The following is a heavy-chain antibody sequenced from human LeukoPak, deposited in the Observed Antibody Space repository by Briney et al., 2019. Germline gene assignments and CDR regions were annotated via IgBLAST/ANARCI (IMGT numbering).Heavy chain of an antibody. CDR3: AIHPSDSSGYFSY. D-gene: IGHD3-22*01. J-gene: IGHJ4*02. CDR2: IDTKTGNP. CDR1: GYTFSSCA. Sequence: ASVKVSCKASGYTFSSCAINWVRQAPGQVLEYMGWIDTKTGNPTYAQGFTGRFVFSLDTSVSTAYLQISSLKAEDTAVYYCAIHPSDSSGYFSYWGQGALVTVSS. V-gene: IGHV7-4-1*02.